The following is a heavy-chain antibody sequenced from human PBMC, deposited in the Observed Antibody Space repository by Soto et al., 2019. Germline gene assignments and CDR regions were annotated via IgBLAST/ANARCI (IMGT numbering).Heavy chain of an antibody. CDR1: GFTFNNGW. Sequence: EVQLVESGGGLVKPGGSLRLSCAASGFTFNNGWMSWVRQAPGKGLEWVGRIKSKAAGGTTDYSAPVQGRFTISRDDSKNTVHLQMNSLKTEDTAVYYCTTDSTQTFCDGGPCYSVLTKIHDSWGQGTLVTFSS. D-gene: IGHD2-15*01. J-gene: IGHJ4*02. CDR3: TTDSTQTFCDGGPCYSVLTKIHDS. CDR2: IKSKAAGGTT. V-gene: IGHV3-15*01.